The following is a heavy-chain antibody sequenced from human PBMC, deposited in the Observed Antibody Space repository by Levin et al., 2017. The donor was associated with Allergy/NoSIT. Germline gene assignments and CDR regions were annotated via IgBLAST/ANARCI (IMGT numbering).Heavy chain of an antibody. CDR1: GFTVSNNY. CDR2: IYSGGSA. Sequence: GASVKVSCAASGFTVSNNYMSWVRQAPEKGLEWVSVIYSGGSAYYADSVKGRFTISRDNSKNTLYLQMNSLRTEDTAVYYCARGGSTVTSDYWGQGTLVTVSS. J-gene: IGHJ4*02. V-gene: IGHV3-53*01. CDR3: ARGGSTVTSDY. D-gene: IGHD4-17*01.